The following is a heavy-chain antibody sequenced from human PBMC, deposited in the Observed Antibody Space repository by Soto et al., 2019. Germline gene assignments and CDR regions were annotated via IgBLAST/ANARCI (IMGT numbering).Heavy chain of an antibody. CDR1: GFTISDYA. Sequence: VQLVESRGGVVQPGRSLRLSCAASGFTISDYAMHWVRQAPGKGLEWVAVVSHDGRNTHYADSVKGRFTISRDSSKNTASLEMTSLRAEDTAVYYCAMGGRQWLVTSDFNYWGQGALVTVFS. CDR3: AMGGRQWLVTSDFNY. D-gene: IGHD6-19*01. J-gene: IGHJ4*02. V-gene: IGHV3-30*03. CDR2: VSHDGRNT.